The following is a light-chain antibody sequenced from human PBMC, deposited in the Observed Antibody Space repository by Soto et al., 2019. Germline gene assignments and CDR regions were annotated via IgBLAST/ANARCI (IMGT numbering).Light chain of an antibody. J-gene: IGKJ3*01. Sequence: EIVLTQSPGTLSLSPGERATLSCRASQSVTNNYLAWFQQKPGQAPRLLIYGASTRATGIPVRFSGSGSGTDFTLTISRLEPEDCAVYYCQQYGNSLFTFGPGTKVDVK. CDR2: GAS. V-gene: IGKV3-20*01. CDR1: QSVTNNY. CDR3: QQYGNSLFT.